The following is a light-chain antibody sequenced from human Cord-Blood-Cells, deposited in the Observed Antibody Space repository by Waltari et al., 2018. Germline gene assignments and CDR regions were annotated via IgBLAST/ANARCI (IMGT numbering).Light chain of an antibody. J-gene: IGLJ1*01. CDR2: DVS. CDR3: SSYTSSSTLYV. CDR1: SSAVGGFNN. Sequence: LTQPAPVSGSPGQSRTPSCTGHSSAVGGFNNFSRYQQHPGKAPKLMIYDVSNRPSGVSNRFSGSKSGNTASLTISALQAEDEADYYCSSYTSSSTLYVFGTGTKVTVL. V-gene: IGLV2-14*01.